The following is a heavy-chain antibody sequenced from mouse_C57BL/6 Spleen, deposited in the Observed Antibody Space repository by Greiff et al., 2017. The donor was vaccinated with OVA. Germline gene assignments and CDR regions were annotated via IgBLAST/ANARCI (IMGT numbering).Heavy chain of an antibody. CDR2: ISSGSSTI. CDR1: GFTFSDYG. V-gene: IGHV5-17*01. J-gene: IGHJ4*01. D-gene: IGHD1-1*01. CDR3: ARRTTVVEDYYAMDY. Sequence: DVKLVESGGGLVKPGGSLKLSCAASGFTFSDYGMHWVRQAPEKGLEWVAYISSGSSTIYYADTVKGRFTISRDNAKKTLFLQMTSLRSEDTAMYYCARRTTVVEDYYAMDYWGQGTSVTVSS.